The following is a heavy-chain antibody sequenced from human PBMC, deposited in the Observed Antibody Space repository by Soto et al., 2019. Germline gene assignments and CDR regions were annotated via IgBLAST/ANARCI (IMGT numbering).Heavy chain of an antibody. CDR2: ISNDGSNK. CDR1: GFTFSSNA. V-gene: IGHV3-30-3*01. D-gene: IGHD6-6*01. Sequence: QVQLVESGGGVVQPGRSPRLSCAASGFTFSSNAMHWVRQAPGKGLEWVAFISNDGSNKYYTDSVKGRFTISRDNSKNTLYLQMNSLRPEDTAVYYCARDRYSSSYNWYFDLWGRGTLVTVSS. CDR3: ARDRYSSSYNWYFDL. J-gene: IGHJ2*01.